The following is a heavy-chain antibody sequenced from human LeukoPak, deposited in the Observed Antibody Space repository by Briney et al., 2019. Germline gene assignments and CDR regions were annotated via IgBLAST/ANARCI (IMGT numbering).Heavy chain of an antibody. CDR2: IYYSGTT. Sequence: PSETLSLTCTVSGGSISSSAYYWAWICQPPGKALEWIGSIYYSGTTYYNPSLKSRVTISVDTSKNQFSLKLTSVTAADTAVYFCARPAYRGSYYDAFDIWGQGTMVTVSS. CDR3: ARPAYRGSYYDAFDI. J-gene: IGHJ3*02. V-gene: IGHV4-39*01. D-gene: IGHD1-26*01. CDR1: GGSISSSAYY.